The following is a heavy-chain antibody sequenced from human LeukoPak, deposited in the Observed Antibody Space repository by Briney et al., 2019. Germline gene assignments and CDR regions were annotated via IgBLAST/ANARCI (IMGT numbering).Heavy chain of an antibody. V-gene: IGHV5-51*01. J-gene: IGHJ4*02. CDR1: GYKFPSYW. D-gene: IGHD4-17*01. CDR3: ARADYGDHGGYFVD. CDR2: IYPGDSET. Sequence: GESLNISCKGSGYKFPSYWIGWVRQMPGKGLEWMGIIYPGDSETRYSPSFQGQVTILVDKSITTAYLQWSSLKASDTAIYYCARADYGDHGGYFVDWGQGTLVTVSS.